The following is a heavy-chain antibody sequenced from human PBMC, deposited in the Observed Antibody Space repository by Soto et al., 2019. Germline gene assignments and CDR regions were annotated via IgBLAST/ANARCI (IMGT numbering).Heavy chain of an antibody. V-gene: IGHV1-46*01. D-gene: IGHD6-13*01. Sequence: QVQLVQSGAEVKKPGASVKVSCKVSGYTFTSYYMHWVRQAPGQGLEWMGIINPSAGSASYAQKFQGRVTMTRDTSTSTVYMELSSLGSEDTAVYYCAKSSSWYDGGSRYFDYWGQGTLVTVSS. J-gene: IGHJ4*02. CDR2: INPSAGSA. CDR3: AKSSSWYDGGSRYFDY. CDR1: GYTFTSYY.